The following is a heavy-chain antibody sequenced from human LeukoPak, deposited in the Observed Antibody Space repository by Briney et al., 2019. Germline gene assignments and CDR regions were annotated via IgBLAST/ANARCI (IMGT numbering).Heavy chain of an antibody. J-gene: IGHJ4*02. Sequence: PGGSLRLSCAASGFPFGSFAMSWVRQAPGKGLECISAISGRGGRTYYADSVRGRFTISRDNSKNTLYLQMNSLRAEDTAVYYCARPTIAAAGNFEYWGQGTLVTVSS. CDR3: ARPTIAAAGNFEY. CDR1: GFPFGSFA. V-gene: IGHV3-23*01. D-gene: IGHD6-13*01. CDR2: ISGRGGRT.